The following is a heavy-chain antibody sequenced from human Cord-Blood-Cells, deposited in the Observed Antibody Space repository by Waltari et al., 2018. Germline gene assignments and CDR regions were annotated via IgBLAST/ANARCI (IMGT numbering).Heavy chain of an antibody. J-gene: IGHJ4*02. Sequence: VQLVQSGAEVKKPGASVKVSCKASGYTFTSYGISWVRQAPGQGLEWMGWISAYNGNPTCAQKLQGRVPMTTDTSTSTGYMGLRSLRSDDTAVYYCAREGRFLAWLFDYWGQGTLVTVSS. CDR3: AREGRFLAWLFDY. D-gene: IGHD3-3*01. CDR1: GYTFTSYG. CDR2: ISAYNGNP. V-gene: IGHV1-18*01.